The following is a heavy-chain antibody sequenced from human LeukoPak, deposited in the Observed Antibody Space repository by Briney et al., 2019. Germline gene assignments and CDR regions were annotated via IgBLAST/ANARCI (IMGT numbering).Heavy chain of an antibody. CDR3: ANSLNYYGSGSLVY. J-gene: IGHJ4*02. CDR2: IIPIFGTE. Sequence: SVKVSCKASGGTFSSYAISWVRQAPGQGLEWMGGIIPIFGTENSAQKFQGRVTITADKSTSTAYMELSSLRSEDTAVYYCANSLNYYGSGSLVYRGQGTLVTVSS. V-gene: IGHV1-69*06. CDR1: GGTFSSYA. D-gene: IGHD3-10*01.